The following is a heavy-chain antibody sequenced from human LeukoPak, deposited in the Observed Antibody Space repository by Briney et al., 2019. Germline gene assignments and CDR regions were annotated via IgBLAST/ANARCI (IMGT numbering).Heavy chain of an antibody. V-gene: IGHV1-69*06. CDR2: IIPIFGTA. J-gene: IGHJ5*02. D-gene: IGHD4-11*01. CDR1: GGTFSSYA. CDR3: ARDREAVTDL. Sequence: GASVKVSCKASGGTFSSYAISWVRQAPGQGLEWMGGIIPIFGTANYAQKFQGRVTITADKSTSTAYMELSSLRPEDTAVYYCARDREAVTDLWGQGTLVTVSS.